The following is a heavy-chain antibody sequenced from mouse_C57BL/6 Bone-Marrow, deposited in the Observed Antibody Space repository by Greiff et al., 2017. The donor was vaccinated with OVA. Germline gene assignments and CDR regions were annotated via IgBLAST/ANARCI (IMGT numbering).Heavy chain of an antibody. CDR2: IYWDDDK. CDR1: GFSLSTSGMG. J-gene: IGHJ4*01. Sequence: QVTLKVSGPGILQSSQTLSLTCSFSGFSLSTSGMGVSWIRQPSGKGLEWLAHIYWDDDKRYNPSLKGRLTISKDTSRNQVFLKITSVDTADTATYDCARRIGDYSNFYAMDYWGQGTSVTVSS. V-gene: IGHV8-12*01. D-gene: IGHD2-5*01. CDR3: ARRIGDYSNFYAMDY.